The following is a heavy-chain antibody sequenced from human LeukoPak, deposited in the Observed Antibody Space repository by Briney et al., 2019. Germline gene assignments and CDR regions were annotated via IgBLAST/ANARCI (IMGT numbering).Heavy chain of an antibody. J-gene: IGHJ4*02. Sequence: GGSLRLSCAASGFTFSTYRMSWVRQAPGKGLEWVANIKQDGSEKHYVDSVKGRFTISRDNAKNSLYLQMNSLRAEDTAVYYCAKSGLSRFDYWGQGTLITVSS. D-gene: IGHD4/OR15-4a*01. CDR3: AKSGLSRFDY. CDR2: IKQDGSEK. CDR1: GFTFSTYR. V-gene: IGHV3-7*03.